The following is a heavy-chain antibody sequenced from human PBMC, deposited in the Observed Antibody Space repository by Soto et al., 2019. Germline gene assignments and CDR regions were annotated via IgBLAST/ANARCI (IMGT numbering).Heavy chain of an antibody. CDR1: GGSVSSYNYY. CDR3: ARGGDYRFDY. V-gene: IGHV4-61*01. CDR2: IYSSGST. J-gene: IGHJ4*02. D-gene: IGHD4-17*01. Sequence: SETLSLTCSVSGGSVSSYNYYWSWIRQSPGKGLEWIGDIYSSGSTNYSPSLKSRVTISLDTSKNQFSLKLSSVTAADTAVYYCARGGDYRFDYWGQGTLVTVSS.